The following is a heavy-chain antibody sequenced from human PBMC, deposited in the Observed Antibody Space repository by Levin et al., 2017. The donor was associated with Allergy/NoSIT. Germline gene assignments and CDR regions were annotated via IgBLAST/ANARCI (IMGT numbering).Heavy chain of an antibody. CDR3: VSYRDGPYIPIAY. CDR1: GFTFSNYA. D-gene: IGHD2-21*01. CDR2: ISGYSNTI. Sequence: SGGSLRLSCVVSGFTFSNYAMSWIRQSPDKGLEWISIISGYSNTIYYADSVRDRFTISRDNSRNTLYLQMNSLRAEDTALYYCVSYRDGPYIPIAYWGQGTLVTVSS. J-gene: IGHJ4*02. V-gene: IGHV3-23*01.